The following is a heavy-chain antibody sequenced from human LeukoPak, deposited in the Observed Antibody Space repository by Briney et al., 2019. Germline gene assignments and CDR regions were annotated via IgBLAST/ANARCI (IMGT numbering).Heavy chain of an antibody. D-gene: IGHD6-19*01. CDR3: ARDQNSSGWGFNDAFDI. Sequence: GASVKVSCKASGYTFTSYGISWVRQAPGQGLEWMGWISAYNGNTNYAQKLQGRVTMTTDTSTSTAYMELRSLRSDDTAVYYCARDQNSSGWGFNDAFDIWGQGTMVTVSS. CDR1: GYTFTSYG. CDR2: ISAYNGNT. V-gene: IGHV1-18*01. J-gene: IGHJ3*02.